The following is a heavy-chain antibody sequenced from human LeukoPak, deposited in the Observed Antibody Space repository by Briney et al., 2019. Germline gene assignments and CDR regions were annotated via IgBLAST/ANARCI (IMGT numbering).Heavy chain of an antibody. V-gene: IGHV4-59*01. CDR2: IYYSGST. Sequence: SETLSLTCTVSGGSISSYYWSWIRQPPGKGLEWIGYIYYSGSTNYNPSLKSRVTISVDTSKNQFSLKLSSVTAADTAVYYCARESPYDFCSGYYETDAFDIWGQGTMVTVSS. J-gene: IGHJ3*02. D-gene: IGHD3-3*01. CDR3: ARESPYDFCSGYYETDAFDI. CDR1: GGSISSYY.